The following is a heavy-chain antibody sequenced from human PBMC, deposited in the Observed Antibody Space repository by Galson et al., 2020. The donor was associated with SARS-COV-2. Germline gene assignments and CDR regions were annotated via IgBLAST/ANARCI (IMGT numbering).Heavy chain of an antibody. Sequence: GESLKISCAASGFPFSTYAMHWVRQVPGKGLEWVSGISGSGGVTYFSDSVKGRVAISRDNSKNTLYLQMNSLRAEDTAVYYCAKEVNQYFDYWGQGALVTVSS. CDR3: AKEVNQYFDY. D-gene: IGHD2-21*01. V-gene: IGHV3-23*01. CDR1: GFPFSTYA. CDR2: ISGSGGVT. J-gene: IGHJ4*02.